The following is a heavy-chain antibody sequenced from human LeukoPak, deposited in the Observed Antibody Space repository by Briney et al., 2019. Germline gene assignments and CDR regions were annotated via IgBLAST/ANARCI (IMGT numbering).Heavy chain of an antibody. CDR3: GRSGSGSRQY. CDR2: INESRSWP. CDR1: GFTLRNYW. J-gene: IGHJ4*02. Sequence: PGWALTLSCAASGFTLRNYWVHWVRPAPAGGGAGVDRINESRSWPTYEDSVRSRVTISRDNAKNTVALHINNLRAEDTAVYYYGRSGSGSRQYWGQGTLVTVSS. V-gene: IGHV3-74*03. D-gene: IGHD3-10*01.